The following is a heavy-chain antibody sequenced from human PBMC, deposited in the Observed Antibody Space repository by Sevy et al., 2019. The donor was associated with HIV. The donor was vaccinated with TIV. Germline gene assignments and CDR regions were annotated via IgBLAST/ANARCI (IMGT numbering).Heavy chain of an antibody. D-gene: IGHD1-7*01. CDR2: ISSSGRYI. CDR1: GFTFSAYV. Sequence: GGSLRLSCAASGFTFSAYVMNWVRQGPGKGLEWVSSISSSGRYIYYADSVQGRFTISRDNAEDSLYLQMNNLRAEYTAVYYCARDALSGTSAYWGQGTLVTVSS. CDR3: ARDALSGTSAY. V-gene: IGHV3-21*01. J-gene: IGHJ4*02.